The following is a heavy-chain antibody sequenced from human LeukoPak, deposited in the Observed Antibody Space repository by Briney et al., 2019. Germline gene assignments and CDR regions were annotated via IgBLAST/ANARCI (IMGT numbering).Heavy chain of an antibody. V-gene: IGHV1-8*01. CDR1: GYTLTNYD. J-gene: IGHJ4*02. Sequence: ASVKDSCKTSGYTLTNYDINWVRQATGQGLEWMGWLSPNSGNTAYAQKFRGSVTMTMNTSISTAYMDLSSLGSEDTAVYYCARGAMATRVLDFWGQGTQVTVSS. D-gene: IGHD5-24*01. CDR2: LSPNSGNT. CDR3: ARGAMATRVLDF.